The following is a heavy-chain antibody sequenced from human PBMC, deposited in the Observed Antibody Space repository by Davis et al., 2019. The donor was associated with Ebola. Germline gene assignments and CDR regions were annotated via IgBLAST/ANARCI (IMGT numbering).Heavy chain of an antibody. CDR1: GFTFSSYG. V-gene: IGHV3-30*03. CDR2: ISYDGSNK. Sequence: GESLKISCAASGFTFSSYGMHWVRQAPGKGLEWVAVISYDGSNKYYADSVKGRFTISRDNSKNTLYLQMNSLRAEDTAVYYCARDLGYSHGLSSDYWGQGTLVTVSS. D-gene: IGHD5-18*01. CDR3: ARDLGYSHGLSSDY. J-gene: IGHJ4*02.